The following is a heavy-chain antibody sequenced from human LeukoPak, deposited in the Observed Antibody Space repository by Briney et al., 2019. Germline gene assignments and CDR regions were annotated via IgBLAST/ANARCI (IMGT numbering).Heavy chain of an antibody. CDR3: TTDGGYDPFDASDI. V-gene: IGHV3-15*01. CDR2: IKSKTDGGTT. J-gene: IGHJ3*02. CDR1: GFTFSNAW. D-gene: IGHD5-12*01. Sequence: KSGGSLRLSCAASGFTFSNAWMSWVRQAPGKGLEWVGRIKSKTDGGTTDYAAPVKGRFTISRDDSKNTLYLQMNSLKTEDTAVYYCTTDGGYDPFDASDIWGQGTMVTVSS.